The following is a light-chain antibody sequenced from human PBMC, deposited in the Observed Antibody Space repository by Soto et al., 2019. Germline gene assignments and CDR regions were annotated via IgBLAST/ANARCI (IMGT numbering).Light chain of an antibody. J-gene: IGKJ5*01. CDR3: HHLRT. CDR2: DAV. V-gene: IGKV3-11*01. CDR1: QSVNNY. Sequence: EIVLTQSPATLSLSPGERVTLSCKASQSVNNYIAWYQKKAGQAPRRLIDDAVNRATGIPARFSGSGSGTDFTLTISSLEPEDSAVDYCHHLRTFGQGTRLEI.